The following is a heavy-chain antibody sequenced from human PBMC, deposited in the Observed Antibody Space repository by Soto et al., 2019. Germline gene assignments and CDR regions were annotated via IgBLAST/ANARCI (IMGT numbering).Heavy chain of an antibody. CDR1: GGTFSSYT. CDR2: IIPILGIA. V-gene: IGHV1-69*02. Sequence: QVQLVQSGAEVKKPGSSVKVSCKASGGTFSSYTISWVRQAPGQGLEWMGRIIPILGIANYAQKFQGRVTITADKSTSTAYMELSILRSEDTAVYCCARGGSSWYGYWGQGTLVTVSS. J-gene: IGHJ4*02. CDR3: ARGGSSWYGY. D-gene: IGHD6-13*01.